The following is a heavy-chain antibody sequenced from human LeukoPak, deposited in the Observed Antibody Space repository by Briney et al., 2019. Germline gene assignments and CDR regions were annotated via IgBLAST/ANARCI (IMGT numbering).Heavy chain of an antibody. CDR3: AKDRYYYDSSGYYYWFDP. V-gene: IGHV3-23*01. CDR1: GFTFSSYA. Sequence: PGGSLRLSCAASGFTFSSYAMSWVRQAPGKGLEWVSAISGSGGSTYYADSVKGRFTISRDNSKNTLYLQMNSLRAEDTVVYYCAKDRYYYDSSGYYYWFDPWGQGTLVTVSS. CDR2: ISGSGGST. J-gene: IGHJ5*02. D-gene: IGHD3-22*01.